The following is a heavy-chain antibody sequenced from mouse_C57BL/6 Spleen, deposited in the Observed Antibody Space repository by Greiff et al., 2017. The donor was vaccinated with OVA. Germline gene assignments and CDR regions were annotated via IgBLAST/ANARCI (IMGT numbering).Heavy chain of an antibody. Sequence: VQLQQSGPELVKPGASVKISCKASGYTFTDYYMNWVKQSHGKSLEWIGDINPNNGGTSYNQKFKGKATLTVDKSSSTAYMELRSLTSEDSAVYYCGAPVYICLWGTGTAVSVSS. CDR1: GYTFTDYY. J-gene: IGHJ1*03. CDR3: GAPVYICL. CDR2: INPNNGGT. V-gene: IGHV1-26*01. D-gene: IGHD1-3*01.